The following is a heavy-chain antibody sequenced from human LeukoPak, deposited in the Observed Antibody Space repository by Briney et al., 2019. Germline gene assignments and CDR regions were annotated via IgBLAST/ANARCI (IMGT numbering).Heavy chain of an antibody. Sequence: GGSLRLSCEASEFSVTTHYMSWVRQAPGRGLEWVSVMHAKENTYYAKSVKGRFTISRDTSKNTVYLQMTSLREEDTAIYYCARGGENSEYYSHFFAHWGQGTPVTVSP. CDR3: ARGGENSEYYSHFFAH. CDR1: EFSVTTHY. J-gene: IGHJ4*02. D-gene: IGHD3-22*01. CDR2: MHAKENT. V-gene: IGHV3-53*01.